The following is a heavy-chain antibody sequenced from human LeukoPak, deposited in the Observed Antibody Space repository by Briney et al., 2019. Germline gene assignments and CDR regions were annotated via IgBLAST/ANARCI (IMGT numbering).Heavy chain of an antibody. V-gene: IGHV3-21*01. Sequence: GGSLRLSCAASGFTFSSYSMNWVRQAPGKGLEWVSSISSSSSYIYYADSVKGRFTISRDNAKNSLYLQMNSLRAEDTAVYYCARDPAMVRGVIITSPDYWGQGTLVTVSS. J-gene: IGHJ4*02. CDR3: ARDPAMVRGVIITSPDY. CDR1: GFTFSSYS. D-gene: IGHD3-10*01. CDR2: ISSSSSYI.